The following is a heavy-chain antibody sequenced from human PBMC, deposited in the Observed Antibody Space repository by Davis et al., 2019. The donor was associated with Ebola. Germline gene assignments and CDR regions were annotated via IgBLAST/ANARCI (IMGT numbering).Heavy chain of an antibody. CDR2: IYTSGST. D-gene: IGHD3-16*01. V-gene: IGHV4-4*07. J-gene: IGHJ3*02. CDR3: ARDKKPRLDFGDAFDI. Sequence: PSETLSLTCTVSGGSISSYYWSWIRQPAGKGLEWIGRIYTSGSTNYNPSLKSRVTMSVDTSKNQFSLKLSSVTAADTAVYYCARDKKPRLDFGDAFDIWGQGTMVTVSS. CDR1: GGSISSYY.